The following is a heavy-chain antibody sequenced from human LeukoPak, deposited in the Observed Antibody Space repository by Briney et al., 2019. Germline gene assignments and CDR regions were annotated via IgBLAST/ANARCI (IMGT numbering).Heavy chain of an antibody. CDR2: ISAYNGNT. CDR1: GYTFTSYG. CDR3: ASTSSGWPDYYYYGMDV. V-gene: IGHV1-18*01. J-gene: IGHJ6*02. Sequence: ASVKVSCKASGYTFTSYGISWVRQAPGRGLEWMGWISAYNGNTNYAQKLQGRVTMTTDTSTSTAYMELRSLRSDDTAVYYCASTSSGWPDYYYYGMDVWGQGTTVAVSS. D-gene: IGHD6-19*01.